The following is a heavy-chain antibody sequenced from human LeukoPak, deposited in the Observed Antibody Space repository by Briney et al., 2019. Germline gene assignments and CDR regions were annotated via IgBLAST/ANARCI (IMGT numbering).Heavy chain of an antibody. D-gene: IGHD3-3*02. Sequence: PSETLSLTCTLSRGSISSYYWSWIRQPPGKGLEWVGYIYYSGSTNYNPSLKSRVTMSVDTSKNQFSLKLSSVTAADTAVYYCARTFSKDYYFDYWGQGTLVTVSS. CDR2: IYYSGST. J-gene: IGHJ4*02. CDR3: ARTFSKDYYFDY. CDR1: RGSISSYY. V-gene: IGHV4-59*01.